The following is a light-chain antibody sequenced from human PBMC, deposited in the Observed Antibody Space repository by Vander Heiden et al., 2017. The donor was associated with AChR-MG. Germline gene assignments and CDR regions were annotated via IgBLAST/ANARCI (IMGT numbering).Light chain of an antibody. J-gene: IGKJ1*01. CDR1: QSVSSSY. CDR3: QQDSSSQA. V-gene: IGKV3-20*01. Sequence: EIVLTQSPGTLSLSPGEGATLPCRASQSVSSSYLAWYQQKPGQAPRLLIYDASSRATGIPDRFSGSGSGTDFTLTISRLEPEDFAVYYCQQDSSSQAFGQGTKVEIK. CDR2: DAS.